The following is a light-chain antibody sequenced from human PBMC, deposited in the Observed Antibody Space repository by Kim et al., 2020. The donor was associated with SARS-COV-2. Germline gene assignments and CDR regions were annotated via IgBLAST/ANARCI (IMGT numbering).Light chain of an antibody. CDR1: KLGDKY. J-gene: IGLJ2*01. V-gene: IGLV3-1*01. Sequence: SYELTQPPSVSVSPGQTASITCSGDKLGDKYACWYQQKPGQSPVLVIYKDSKRPSGIPERFSGSNSGNTATLTISGTQAMDEADYYCQAWDSSTHVVFGGGTKLNVL. CDR3: QAWDSSTHVV. CDR2: KDS.